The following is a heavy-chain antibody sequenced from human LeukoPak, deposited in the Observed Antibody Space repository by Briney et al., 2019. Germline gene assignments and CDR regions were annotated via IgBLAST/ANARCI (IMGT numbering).Heavy chain of an antibody. D-gene: IGHD6-19*01. CDR2: INGGGDDT. CDR3: AKEGSSGWYDYYGLEV. CDR1: GFNFGDYA. J-gene: IGHJ6*02. Sequence: PGRSLRLSCTASGFNFGDYAISWVRQAPGKGPEWVSVINGGGDDTYYADSVKGRFTISRDNSKNTLYLQMTSLGVGDTAVYYCAKEGSSGWYDYYGLEVWGQGTTVTVSS. V-gene: IGHV3-23*01.